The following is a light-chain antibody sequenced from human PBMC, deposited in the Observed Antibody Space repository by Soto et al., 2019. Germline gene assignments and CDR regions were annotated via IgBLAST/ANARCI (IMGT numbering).Light chain of an antibody. V-gene: IGKV3-11*01. J-gene: IGKJ4*01. CDR1: QSVSRH. Sequence: EIVLTQSPATLSLSPGEGVTLSCRASQSVSRHFAWYQQKPGQAPRLLIYDVSNRATGIPARFSGSGSGTDFTLTISSLEPEDFAVYYCQQRRDWPLTFGGGTKVEIK. CDR2: DVS. CDR3: QQRRDWPLT.